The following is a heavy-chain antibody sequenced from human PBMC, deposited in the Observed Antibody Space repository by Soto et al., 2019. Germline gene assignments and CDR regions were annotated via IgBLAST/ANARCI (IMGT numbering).Heavy chain of an antibody. V-gene: IGHV3-30*18. CDR3: AKDRVIQLLPIWPDP. CDR1: GFSFSKYG. CDR2: VSSDGNNK. D-gene: IGHD2-2*01. Sequence: GGSLRLSCAAYGFSFSKYGMHWVRQAPGKGLEWVAFVSSDGNNKYYGDSVKGRFTISRDNSKNMVFLQVDSLRVDDTAVYYCAKDRVIQLLPIWPDPWGQGTLVTVSS. J-gene: IGHJ5*02.